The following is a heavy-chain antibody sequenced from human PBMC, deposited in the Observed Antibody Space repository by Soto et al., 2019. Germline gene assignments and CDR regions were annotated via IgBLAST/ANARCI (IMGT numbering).Heavy chain of an antibody. CDR3: ARESYSLVYCSGGSCRTPGASDAFDI. D-gene: IGHD2-15*01. CDR1: GGSISSGDYY. Sequence: SETLSLTCTVSGGSISSGDYYWSWIRQPPGKGLEWIGYIYYSGSTYYNPSLKSRVTISVDTSKNQFSLKLSSVTAADTAVYYCARESYSLVYCSGGSCRTPGASDAFDIWGQGTMVTVSS. J-gene: IGHJ3*02. V-gene: IGHV4-30-4*01. CDR2: IYYSGST.